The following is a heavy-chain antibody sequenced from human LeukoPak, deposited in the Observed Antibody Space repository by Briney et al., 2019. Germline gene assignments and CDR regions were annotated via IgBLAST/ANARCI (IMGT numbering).Heavy chain of an antibody. J-gene: IGHJ3*02. D-gene: IGHD3-16*01. CDR1: GGSISSSSYY. V-gene: IGHV4-39*01. CDR2: IYYSGTT. Sequence: SETLSLTCTVSGGSISSSSYYWGWIRQPPGNGLEWIASIYYSGTTLYNPSPTSRVTISVGTSKNQFSLRPNSVTAADTAVYYCARQLGAYSYPFDIWGQGTKVTVSS. CDR3: ARQLGAYSYPFDI.